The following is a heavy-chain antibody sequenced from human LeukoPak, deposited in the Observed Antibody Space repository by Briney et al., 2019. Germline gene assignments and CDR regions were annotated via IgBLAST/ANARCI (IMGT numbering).Heavy chain of an antibody. V-gene: IGHV3-23*01. CDR3: VREAGYCASVCLKSNWFDP. D-gene: IGHD2-21*02. J-gene: IGHJ5*02. CDR1: GFPFSRHA. Sequence: GGSLRLSCAASGFPFSRHAMSWVRQPPGKGLEWVSAISNGETYYAGSVRGRFTISRDDSKNTVYLQMNSLRDEDTALYYCVREAGYCASVCLKSNWFDPWGPGTLVTVSS. CDR2: ISNGET.